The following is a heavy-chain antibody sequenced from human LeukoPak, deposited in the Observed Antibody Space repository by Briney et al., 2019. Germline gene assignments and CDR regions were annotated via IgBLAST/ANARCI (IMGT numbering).Heavy chain of an antibody. CDR2: IYTSGST. D-gene: IGHD3-22*01. CDR1: RGSISSGSYY. Sequence: PSQTLSLTCTVSRGSISSGSYYWSWIRQPAGKGLEWIGRIYTSGSTNYNPSLKSRVTISVDTSKNQFSLKLTSVTAADTAVYYCARYYYDRSGTVFDYWGQGTLDSVSS. CDR3: ARYYYDRSGTVFDY. V-gene: IGHV4-61*02. J-gene: IGHJ4*01.